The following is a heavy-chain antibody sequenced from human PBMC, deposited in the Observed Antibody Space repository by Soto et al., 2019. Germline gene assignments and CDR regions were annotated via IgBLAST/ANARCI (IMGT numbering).Heavy chain of an antibody. J-gene: IGHJ5*02. D-gene: IGHD3-22*01. Sequence: ASVKVSCKASGYTFTSYYMHWVRQAPGQGLEWMGIINPSGGSTSYAQKFQGRVTMTRDTSTSTVCMELSSLRSEDTAVYYCARDGTYYYDSSGYYSWAWGQGTLDTVSS. CDR1: GYTFTSYY. CDR2: INPSGGST. V-gene: IGHV1-46*01. CDR3: ARDGTYYYDSSGYYSWA.